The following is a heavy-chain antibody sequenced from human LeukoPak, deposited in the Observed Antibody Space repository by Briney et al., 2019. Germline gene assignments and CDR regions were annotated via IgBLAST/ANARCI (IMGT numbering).Heavy chain of an antibody. CDR3: ARDALIVGASTTVAAFDI. Sequence: GGSLRLSCAASGFTVSSNYMSWVRQAPGKGLEWVSVIYSGGSTYYADSVKGRFTISRDNSKNTLYLQMNSLRAEDTAVYYCARDALIVGASTTVAAFDIWGQGTMVTVSS. CDR2: IYSGGST. CDR1: GFTVSSNY. J-gene: IGHJ3*02. D-gene: IGHD1-26*01. V-gene: IGHV3-66*01.